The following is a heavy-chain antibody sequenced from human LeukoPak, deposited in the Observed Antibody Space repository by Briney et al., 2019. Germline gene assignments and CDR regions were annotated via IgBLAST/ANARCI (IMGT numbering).Heavy chain of an antibody. V-gene: IGHV3-7*01. CDR3: ARDSSSWSFFDY. CDR1: GFSFSRYW. D-gene: IGHD6-13*01. J-gene: IGHJ4*02. CDR2: IKEDGSEQ. Sequence: GGSLRLSCVASGFSFSRYWMSWVRQAPGKGLEWVANIKEDGSEQYYADSLKGRFTTSRDNVKNSLYLHINSLRAEDTAVYYCARDSSSWSFFDYWGQGTLVTVSS.